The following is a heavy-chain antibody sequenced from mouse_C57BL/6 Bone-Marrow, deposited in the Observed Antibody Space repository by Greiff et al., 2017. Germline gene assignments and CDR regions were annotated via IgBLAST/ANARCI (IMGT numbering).Heavy chain of an antibody. J-gene: IGHJ4*01. V-gene: IGHV5-17*01. CDR2: ISSGSSTI. CDR1: GFTLSDYG. Sequence: EVQLVESGGGLVKPGGSLKLSCAASGFTLSDYGMHWVRQAPEKGLEWVAYISSGSSTIYYADTVKGRFTISRDNAKNTLFLQMTSLRSEDTAMYYCARKYAMDYWGQGTSVTVSS. CDR3: ARKYAMDY.